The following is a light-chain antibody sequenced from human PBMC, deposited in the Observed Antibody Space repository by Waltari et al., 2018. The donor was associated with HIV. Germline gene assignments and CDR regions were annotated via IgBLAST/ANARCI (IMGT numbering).Light chain of an antibody. CDR1: SSNIGAGFD. V-gene: IGLV1-40*01. CDR3: QSYDSSLSGLL. Sequence: QSVLTQPPSVSGAPGQRVTISCTGSSSNIGAGFDVHWYQQLPGTAPKLLLYGNTNRPSGVPDRFSGSKSCTAASLAITGLQAEDEADYYCQSYDSSLSGLLFGGGTKLTVL. CDR2: GNT. J-gene: IGLJ2*01.